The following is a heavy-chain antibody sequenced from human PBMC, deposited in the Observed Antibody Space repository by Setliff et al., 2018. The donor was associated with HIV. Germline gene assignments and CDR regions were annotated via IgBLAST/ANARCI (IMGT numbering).Heavy chain of an antibody. CDR3: ARVRYCGSPSCRKEFDF. J-gene: IGHJ4*02. CDR1: GFTFGDYA. D-gene: IGHD2-21*01. V-gene: IGHV3-30*04. CDR2: ISYDGSYK. Sequence: GGSLRLSCAASGFTFGDYAIHWVRQAPGKGLEWVAVISYDGSYKNYAESVKGRFIISRDNSKNTVYLQMNNLRVDDTAVYYCARVRYCGSPSCRKEFDFWGQGTLVTVSS.